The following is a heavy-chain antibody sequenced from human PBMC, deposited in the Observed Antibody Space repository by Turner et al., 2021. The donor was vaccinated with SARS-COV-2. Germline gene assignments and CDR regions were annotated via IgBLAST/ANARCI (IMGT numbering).Heavy chain of an antibody. J-gene: IGHJ3*01. CDR3: ARYDYRLRQGFDV. V-gene: IGHV1-8*01. D-gene: IGHD1-1*01. CDR1: GYPFTSYD. CDR2: MNAGSGDT. Sequence: QVQLVQSGAEVKNPGASVKVYFKASGYPFTSYDINWVRQATGQVPEWVGYMNAGSGDTGHARRFQGRVTLTRDTSINTAYMELSGLSFEDTAIYYCARYDYRLRQGFDVWGQGTKVIVSS.